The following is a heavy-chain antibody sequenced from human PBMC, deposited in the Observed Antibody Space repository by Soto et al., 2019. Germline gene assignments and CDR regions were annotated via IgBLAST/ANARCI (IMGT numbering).Heavy chain of an antibody. V-gene: IGHV3-23*01. J-gene: IGHJ4*01. D-gene: IGHD4-17*01. Sequence: GGSLRLSCAASGFTFSSYAMSWVRQAPGKGLEWVSAISGSGGSTYYADSVKGRFTISRDNSKNTLYPQMNSLRAEDTAVHYCAKDREYGDFFDYWGHGTMVTVYS. CDR3: AKDREYGDFFDY. CDR2: ISGSGGST. CDR1: GFTFSSYA.